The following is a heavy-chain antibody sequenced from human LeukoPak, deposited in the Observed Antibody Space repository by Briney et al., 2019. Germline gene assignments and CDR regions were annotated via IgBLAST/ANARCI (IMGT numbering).Heavy chain of an antibody. Sequence: NASETLSLTCTVSGGSISSYYWNWIRQPPGEGLEWIGYFHYSGSTNYNPSLKSRVTISVDTSKNQFSLKLSSVTAADTAVYYCARDWATVTELDYWGQGTLVTVSS. D-gene: IGHD4-17*01. CDR1: GGSISSYY. J-gene: IGHJ4*02. V-gene: IGHV4-59*12. CDR2: FHYSGST. CDR3: ARDWATVTELDY.